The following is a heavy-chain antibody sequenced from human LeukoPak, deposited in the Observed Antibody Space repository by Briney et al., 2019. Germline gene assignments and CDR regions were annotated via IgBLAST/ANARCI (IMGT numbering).Heavy chain of an antibody. CDR1: GFTFNIYS. V-gene: IGHV3-48*01. Sequence: PGGSLRLSCAASGFTFNIYSMNGVRQAPGKGLEWLSYISSGSSTIYHAGSVKGRFTISRDNAENSLYLQMNSLRAEDTAVYYCARALVRGDDFFDYWGQGTLVTVSS. J-gene: IGHJ4*02. CDR3: ARALVRGDDFFDY. D-gene: IGHD3-10*01. CDR2: ISSGSSTI.